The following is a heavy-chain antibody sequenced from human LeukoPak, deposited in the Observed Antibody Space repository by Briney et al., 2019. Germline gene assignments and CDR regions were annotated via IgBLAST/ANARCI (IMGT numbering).Heavy chain of an antibody. CDR2: ISGSGGST. D-gene: IGHD2-2*01. Sequence: GGSLRLSCAASGFTFSSYAMSWVRQAPGKGLEWVSAISGSGGSTYYADSVKGRFTISRDNSKNTLYLQMSSLRAEDTAVYYCAKCLNVVVAAAPVDIWGQGTMVTVSS. V-gene: IGHV3-23*01. J-gene: IGHJ3*02. CDR1: GFTFSSYA. CDR3: AKCLNVVVAAAPVDI.